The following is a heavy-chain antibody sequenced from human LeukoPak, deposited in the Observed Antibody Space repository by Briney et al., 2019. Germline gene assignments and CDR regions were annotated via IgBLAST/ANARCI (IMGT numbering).Heavy chain of an antibody. J-gene: IGHJ4*02. CDR3: ARDQGGRYGHPFDY. CDR1: GFTFSSYS. Sequence: PGGSLRLSCAASGFTFSSYSMNWVRQAPGKGLEWVSSISSSSSYIYYADSVKGRFTISRDNAKNSLYLQMNSLRAEDTAVYYCARDQGGRYGHPFDYWGQGTLVTVSS. CDR2: ISSSSSYI. D-gene: IGHD5-18*01. V-gene: IGHV3-21*01.